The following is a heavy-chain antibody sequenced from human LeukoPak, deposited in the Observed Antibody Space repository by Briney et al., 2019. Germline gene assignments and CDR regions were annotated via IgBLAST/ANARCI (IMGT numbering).Heavy chain of an antibody. D-gene: IGHD6-19*01. J-gene: IGHJ4*02. CDR2: ISAYNGNT. V-gene: IGHV1-18*01. CDR3: ARDWGGAIAVAGIPDY. Sequence: ASVKVSCKASGYTFTSYGISWVRQAPGQGLEWMGWISAYNGNTNYAQKLQGRLTMTTDTSTSTAYMELRSLRSGDTAVYYCARDWGGAIAVAGIPDYWGQGTLVTVSS. CDR1: GYTFTSYG.